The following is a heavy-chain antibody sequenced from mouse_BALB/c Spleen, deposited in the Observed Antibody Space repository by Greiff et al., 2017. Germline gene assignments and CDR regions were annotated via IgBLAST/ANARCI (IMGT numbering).Heavy chain of an antibody. Sequence: VQLKESGPGLVKPSQSLSLTCTVTGYSITSDYAWNWIRQFPGNKLEWMGYISYSGSTSYNPSLKSRISITRDTSKNQFFLQLNSVTTEDTATYYCARSWDYGSSYDYFDYWGQGTTLTVSS. D-gene: IGHD1-1*01. CDR1: GYSITSDYA. CDR2: ISYSGST. CDR3: ARSWDYGSSYDYFDY. V-gene: IGHV3-2*02. J-gene: IGHJ2*01.